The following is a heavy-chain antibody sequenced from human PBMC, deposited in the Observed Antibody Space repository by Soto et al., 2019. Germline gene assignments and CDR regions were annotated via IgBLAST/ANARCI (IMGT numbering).Heavy chain of an antibody. V-gene: IGHV4-31*03. Sequence: QVQLQESGPGLLKPSQTLSLTCTVSGGSISSGGYYWSWIRQHPGKGLEWIGYIYYSGSTYYNPSLQSRVTMSVDTSKNQLFLELSSVTAADTAVYYCARAVGIAAVDNHIFDHWGQGTLVTVSS. CDR1: GGSISSGGYY. CDR2: IYYSGST. J-gene: IGHJ4*02. D-gene: IGHD6-13*01. CDR3: ARAVGIAAVDNHIFDH.